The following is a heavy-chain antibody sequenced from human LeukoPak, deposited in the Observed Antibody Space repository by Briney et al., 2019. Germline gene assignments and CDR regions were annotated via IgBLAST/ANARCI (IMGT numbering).Heavy chain of an antibody. CDR2: IKQDESEK. Sequence: GSLRLSCSASGFTLSNYWMSWVRQAPGKGLEWVANIKQDESEKYYVDSVKGRFTISRDNAKSSLYLQMNSLRAEDTAVYYCARALDSSSSRYQAFEEWGQGTLVTVSS. D-gene: IGHD2-2*01. V-gene: IGHV3-7*01. J-gene: IGHJ4*02. CDR1: GFTLSNYW. CDR3: ARALDSSSSRYQAFEE.